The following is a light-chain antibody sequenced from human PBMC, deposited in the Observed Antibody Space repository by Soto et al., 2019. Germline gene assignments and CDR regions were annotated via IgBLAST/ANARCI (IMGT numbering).Light chain of an antibody. CDR3: QQYINRWT. CDR2: KAS. CDR1: QSINIW. Sequence: DIQMTQSPSTLSASVGDRVTITCRASQSINIWLAWYQQKPGKAPNLLIYKASSLESGVPSRFSGSGSGTEFTLTISSLQTDDFATYYCQQYINRWTFGQGTKVEIK. J-gene: IGKJ1*01. V-gene: IGKV1-5*03.